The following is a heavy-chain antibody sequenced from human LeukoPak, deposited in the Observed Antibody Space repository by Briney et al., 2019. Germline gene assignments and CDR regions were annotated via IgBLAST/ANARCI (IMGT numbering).Heavy chain of an antibody. CDR1: GGTFSSYA. V-gene: IGHV1-69*05. CDR2: IIPIFGTA. CDR3: ARGPTLRLLWFGELEK. J-gene: IGHJ4*02. D-gene: IGHD3-10*01. Sequence: ASVKVSCKASGGTFSSYAISWVRQAPGQGPEWMGGIIPIFGTANYAQKFQGRVTITTDESTSTAYMELSSLRSEDTAVYYCARGPTLRLLWFGELEKWGQGTLVTVSS.